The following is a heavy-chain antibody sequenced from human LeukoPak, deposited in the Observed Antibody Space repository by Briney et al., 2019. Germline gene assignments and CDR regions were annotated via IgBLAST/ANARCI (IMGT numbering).Heavy chain of an antibody. CDR2: IRYDGSNK. D-gene: IGHD2-15*01. V-gene: IGHV3-30*02. Sequence: PGGSLRLSCAASGFTFSSYGMHWVRQAPGKGLEWVAFIRYDGSNKYYADSVKGRFTISRDNGKNSLSLQMNSLRAEDTAVYYCATYIANSGRRSDYWGQGTLVTVSS. CDR3: ATYIANSGRRSDY. J-gene: IGHJ4*02. CDR1: GFTFSSYG.